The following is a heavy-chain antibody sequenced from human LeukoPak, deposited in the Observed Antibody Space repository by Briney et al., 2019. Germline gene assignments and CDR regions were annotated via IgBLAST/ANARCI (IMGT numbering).Heavy chain of an antibody. Sequence: GGSLRLSCAASGFTFSDYYMSWIRQAPGKGLEWVSYISSSGSTIYYADSVKGRFTISRDNAKNSLYLQMNSLRAEDAAVYYCARAVYYYYYMDVWGKGTTVTISS. CDR1: GFTFSDYY. CDR2: ISSSGSTI. J-gene: IGHJ6*03. CDR3: ARAVYYYYYMDV. V-gene: IGHV3-11*01.